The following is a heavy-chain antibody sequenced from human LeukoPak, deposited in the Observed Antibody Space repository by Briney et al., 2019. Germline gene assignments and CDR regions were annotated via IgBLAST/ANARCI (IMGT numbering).Heavy chain of an antibody. J-gene: IGHJ4*02. CDR3: AREGPRGNSQFDY. CDR2: IWYDGSNK. Sequence: GGSLRLSCAASGFTFSSYGMHWVRQAPGEGLEWVALIWYDGSNKYYTDSVKARLTISRDNSKNTLYLQMNGLRAEDTAIYYCAREGPRGNSQFDYWGQGTLVTVSS. D-gene: IGHD2/OR15-2a*01. CDR1: GFTFSSYG. V-gene: IGHV3-33*01.